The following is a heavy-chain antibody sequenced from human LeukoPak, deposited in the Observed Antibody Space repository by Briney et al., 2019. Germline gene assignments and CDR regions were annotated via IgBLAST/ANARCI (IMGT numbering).Heavy chain of an antibody. CDR3: AKGDGLPDAFDI. D-gene: IGHD5-24*01. J-gene: IGHJ3*02. CDR2: VKQDGSEK. V-gene: IGHV3-7*03. CDR1: GFTFSSYW. Sequence: GGSLRLSCAASGFTFSSYWMSWVRQAPGKGLEWVANVKQDGSEKYYVDSVKGRFTISRDNSKNTLYLQMNSLRAEDTAVYYCAKGDGLPDAFDIWGQGTMVTVSS.